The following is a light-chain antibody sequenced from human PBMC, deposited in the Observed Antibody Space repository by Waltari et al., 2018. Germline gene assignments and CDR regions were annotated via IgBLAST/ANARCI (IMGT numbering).Light chain of an antibody. J-gene: IGKJ4*01. CDR2: DAS. V-gene: IGKV3-11*01. CDR1: QSFSSY. Sequence: EIVLTQSPATLSLSPGERATLSCRASQSFSSYLAWYQQKPGQAPRPLIYDASNRATGIPARFSGSGSGTDFTLTISSLEPEDFAVYYCQQRSNWPRVLTFGGGTKVEIK. CDR3: QQRSNWPRVLT.